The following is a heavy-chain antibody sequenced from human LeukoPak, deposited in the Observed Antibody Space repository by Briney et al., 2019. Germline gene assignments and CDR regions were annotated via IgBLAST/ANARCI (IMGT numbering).Heavy chain of an antibody. Sequence: GGSLRLSCAASGFAFSSYSMSWVRQAPGKGLEWVSTLGGSGVDTYYADSVKGRFTISRDNSKNTLYLQMNGLRAEDTAVYFCAKGAHVIGSGLPDYWGQGTLVTVSS. CDR3: AKGAHVIGSGLPDY. J-gene: IGHJ4*01. V-gene: IGHV3-23*01. D-gene: IGHD6-19*01. CDR2: LGGSGVDT. CDR1: GFAFSSYS.